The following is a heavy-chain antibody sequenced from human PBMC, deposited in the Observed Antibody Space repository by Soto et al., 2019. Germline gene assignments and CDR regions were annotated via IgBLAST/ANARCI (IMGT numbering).Heavy chain of an antibody. CDR1: GGSISSGGYY. CDR3: AREAAGLGNWFDP. Sequence: QVQLQESGPGLVKPSQTLSLTCNVSGGSISSGGYYWSWIRQHPGKGLEWIGYIYHSGSTYYDPSLKSRATPAVHTSKNQFSLKLSSVTAADTAVYYCAREAAGLGNWFDPWGQGTLVTVSS. V-gene: IGHV4-31*03. J-gene: IGHJ5*02. CDR2: IYHSGST. D-gene: IGHD6-13*01.